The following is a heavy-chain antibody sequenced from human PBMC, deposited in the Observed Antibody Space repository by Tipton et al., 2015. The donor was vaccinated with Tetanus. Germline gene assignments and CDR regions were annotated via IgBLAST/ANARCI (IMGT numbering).Heavy chain of an antibody. CDR2: IFYSGNT. Sequence: TLSLTCTVPGGSISSGGYYWSWLRQHPGKGLEWIGYIFYSGNTNYNPSLKSRVAISVDSSQKHFSLNLTSVTAADTAVYFCARAPYYTNQRIRFDPWGQGMLVTVSS. D-gene: IGHD4-11*01. V-gene: IGHV4-31*03. J-gene: IGHJ5*02. CDR3: ARAPYYTNQRIRFDP. CDR1: GGSISSGGYY.